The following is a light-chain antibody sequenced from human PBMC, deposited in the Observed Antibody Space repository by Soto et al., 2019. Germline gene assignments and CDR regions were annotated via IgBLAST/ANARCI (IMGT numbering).Light chain of an antibody. CDR3: QTWGTGPFV. Sequence: QSVLTQSPSASASLGASVKLTCTLSSGHSSYAIAWHQQQPEKGPRYLMKLNSDRSHSKGDGIPDRVSGSSSGAERYLTISSLQSEDEADYYCQTWGTGPFVFGTGTKLTVL. CDR2: LNSDRSH. CDR1: SGHSSYA. J-gene: IGLJ1*01. V-gene: IGLV4-69*01.